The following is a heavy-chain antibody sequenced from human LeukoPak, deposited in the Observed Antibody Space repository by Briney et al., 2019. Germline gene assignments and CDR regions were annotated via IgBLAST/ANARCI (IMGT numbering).Heavy chain of an antibody. CDR1: GVTFSRYA. V-gene: IGHV3-23*01. CDR3: AKDRYSSGWYPH. CDR2: ISGSGGST. Sequence: PGGPLRLSCAASGVTFSRYAMSWVRQAPGKGLEWVAAISGSGGSTYYAAPVKGRFTISRDNSKSTLYLQMNSLRAEDTAVYSCAKDRYSSGWYPHWGEGTLVTVSS. J-gene: IGHJ4*02. D-gene: IGHD6-19*01.